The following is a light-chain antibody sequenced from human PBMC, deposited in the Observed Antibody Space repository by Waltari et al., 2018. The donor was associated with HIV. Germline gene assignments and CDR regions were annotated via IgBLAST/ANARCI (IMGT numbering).Light chain of an antibody. CDR2: AAS. CDR3: QQSSGGPPYT. CDR1: QNISNY. Sequence: DLQMTQSPSSLSSSVGDRVTITCRAGQNISNYLNWYQQKAGKAPNLLIYAASSVQSGVPARFSGSGSVTDFTLTISSLQPEDCATYYCQQSSGGPPYTFGQGTKLELK. J-gene: IGKJ2*01. V-gene: IGKV1-39*01.